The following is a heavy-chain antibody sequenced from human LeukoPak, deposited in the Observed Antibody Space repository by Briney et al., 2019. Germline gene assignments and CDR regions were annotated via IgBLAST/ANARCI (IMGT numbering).Heavy chain of an antibody. Sequence: GRSLRLSCTASGFMFSRLGMQWVRQAPGEGLEWVAMIWHDGSVEEYADSVKGRFTISRDNSQNTLYLQMNSLRDDDTAVYYGAKEGDQFRGYLDAWGKGTTVTGSS. D-gene: IGHD3-16*01. CDR2: IWHDGSVE. J-gene: IGHJ6*03. V-gene: IGHV3-33*06. CDR3: AKEGDQFRGYLDA. CDR1: GFMFSRLG.